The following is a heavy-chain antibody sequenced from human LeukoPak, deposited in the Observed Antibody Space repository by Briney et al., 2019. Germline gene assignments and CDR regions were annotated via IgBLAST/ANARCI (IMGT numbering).Heavy chain of an antibody. V-gene: IGHV4-39*01. Sequence: SETLSLTCTVSGGPISSSTYYWGWVRQPPGKGLECIGSIYYSGSTYYNPSLKSRVTISVDTSKNQFSLKLSSVTAADTAVYYCARLYSNNYAYYWGQGTLVTVSS. J-gene: IGHJ4*02. CDR3: ARLYSNNYAYY. CDR1: GGPISSSTYY. D-gene: IGHD5-24*01. CDR2: IYYSGST.